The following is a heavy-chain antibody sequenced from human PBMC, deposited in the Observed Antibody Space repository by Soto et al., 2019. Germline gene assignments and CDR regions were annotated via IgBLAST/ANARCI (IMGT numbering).Heavy chain of an antibody. D-gene: IGHD3-22*01. Sequence: QVQLQQSGPGLVKPSQTLSLTCDISGDSVSSNSAAWNWIRQSPSRGLEWLGRTYYRSKWYNDYAGAVTSRIIINPDTSKNQFSLQLNSATTEDTAVYYCGRTNYDSSGHYFGDYWGQGTLVTVSS. CDR2: TYYRSKWYN. J-gene: IGHJ4*02. CDR1: GDSVSSNSAA. V-gene: IGHV6-1*01. CDR3: GRTNYDSSGHYFGDY.